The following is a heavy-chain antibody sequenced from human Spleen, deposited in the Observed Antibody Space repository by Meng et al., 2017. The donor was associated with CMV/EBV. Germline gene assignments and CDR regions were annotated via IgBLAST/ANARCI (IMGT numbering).Heavy chain of an antibody. Sequence: GESLKISCAASGFTFSSYSMNWVRQAPGKGLEWVSSISSSSSYIYYADSVKGRFTISRDNAKNSLYLQMNSLRAEDTAVYYCAKGGVIAIPPADYWGQGTLVTVSS. D-gene: IGHD2-21*01. J-gene: IGHJ4*02. V-gene: IGHV3-21*01. CDR1: GFTFSSYS. CDR2: ISSSSSYI. CDR3: AKGGVIAIPPADY.